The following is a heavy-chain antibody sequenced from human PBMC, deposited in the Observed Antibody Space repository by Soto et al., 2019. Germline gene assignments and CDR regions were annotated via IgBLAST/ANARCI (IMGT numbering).Heavy chain of an antibody. CDR3: ARQMNYGDYSHAFDI. D-gene: IGHD4-17*01. Sequence: PGESLKISCKGSGYSFTSYWISWVRQMPGKGLEWRGRIDPSDSYTNYSPSFQGHVTISADKSISTAYLQWSSLKASDTSMYYCARQMNYGDYSHAFDIWGQGTTVTVSS. CDR2: IDPSDSYT. CDR1: GYSFTSYW. V-gene: IGHV5-10-1*01. J-gene: IGHJ3*02.